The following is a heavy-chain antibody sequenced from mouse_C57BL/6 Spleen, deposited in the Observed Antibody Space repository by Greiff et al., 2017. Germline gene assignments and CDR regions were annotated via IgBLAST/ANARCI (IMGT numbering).Heavy chain of an antibody. CDR1: GYTFTDYE. Sequence: QVQLQQSGAELVRPGASVTLSCKASGYTFTDYEMHWVKQTPVHGLEWIGAIDPETGGTAYNQKFKGKAILTADKSSSTAYMELRSLTSEDSAVYYCTRGGTGTGAWFADWGQGTLVTVSA. CDR3: TRGGTGTGAWFAD. CDR2: IDPETGGT. D-gene: IGHD4-1*01. J-gene: IGHJ3*01. V-gene: IGHV1-15*01.